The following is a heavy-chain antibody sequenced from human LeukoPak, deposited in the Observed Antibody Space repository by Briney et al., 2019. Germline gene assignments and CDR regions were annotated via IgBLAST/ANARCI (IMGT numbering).Heavy chain of an antibody. CDR3: ASQGRDSSSWYPNWFDP. CDR2: IYYSGST. CDR1: GGSISSGDYY. V-gene: IGHV4-30-4*01. J-gene: IGHJ5*02. Sequence: SETLSLTCTVSGGSISSGDYYWSWIRQPPGKGLEWIGYIYYSGSTYYNPSLKSRVTISVDRSKNQFSLRLSSVTAADTAVYYCASQGRDSSSWYPNWFDPWGQGTLVTVSS. D-gene: IGHD6-13*01.